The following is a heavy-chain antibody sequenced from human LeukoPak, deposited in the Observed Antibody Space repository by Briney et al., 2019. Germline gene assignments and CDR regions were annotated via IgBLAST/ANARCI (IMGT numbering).Heavy chain of an antibody. CDR2: IYYSGST. Sequence: SETLSLTCTVSGGSISSYYWSWIRQPPGKGLEWIGYIYYSGSTNYNPSLKSRVTISVDTSKNQFSLKLSSVTAADTAVYYCARRAGAYSHPYDPWGQGTLVTVSS. V-gene: IGHV4-59*01. CDR3: ARRAGAYSHPYDP. J-gene: IGHJ5*02. D-gene: IGHD4/OR15-4a*01. CDR1: GGSISSYY.